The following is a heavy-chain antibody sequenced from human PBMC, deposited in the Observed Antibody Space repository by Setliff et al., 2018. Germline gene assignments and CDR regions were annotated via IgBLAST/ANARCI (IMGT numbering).Heavy chain of an antibody. D-gene: IGHD3-10*01. Sequence: KPSETLSLTCTVSGGSISSSSYYWGWIRQPPGKGLEWIGSIYYSGSTYYNPSLKSRVTISVDTSKNQFSLKLSSVTAADTAVYYCAAHFAPRGSMVRGVGGFLRYWGQGTLVTVSS. CDR2: IYYSGST. CDR1: GGSISSSSYY. J-gene: IGHJ4*02. V-gene: IGHV4-39*01. CDR3: AAHFAPRGSMVRGVGGFLRY.